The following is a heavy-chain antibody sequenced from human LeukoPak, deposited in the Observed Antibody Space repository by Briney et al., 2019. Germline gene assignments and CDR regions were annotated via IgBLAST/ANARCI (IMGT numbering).Heavy chain of an antibody. CDR2: ISSSSSYI. Sequence: GGSLRLSCVASGFTFSPYTMNWVRQAPGKGLEWVSSISSSSSYIYYADSVKGRFTISRDNAKNSLYLQMNSLRAEDTAVYYCARGFVWWYEWLSFDYWGQGTLVTVSS. D-gene: IGHD2-15*01. CDR3: ARGFVWWYEWLSFDY. CDR1: GFTFSPYT. J-gene: IGHJ4*02. V-gene: IGHV3-21*01.